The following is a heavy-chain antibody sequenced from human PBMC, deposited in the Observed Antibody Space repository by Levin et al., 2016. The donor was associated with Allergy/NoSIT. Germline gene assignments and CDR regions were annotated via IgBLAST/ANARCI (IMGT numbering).Heavy chain of an antibody. Sequence: WIRQPPGKGLEWVSVIYSGGSTYYADSVKGRFTISRDNSKNTLYLQMNSLRAEDTAVYYCARDSSGSYDYWGQGTLVTVSS. J-gene: IGHJ4*02. CDR3: ARDSSGSYDY. CDR2: IYSGGST. D-gene: IGHD1-26*01. V-gene: IGHV3-66*01.